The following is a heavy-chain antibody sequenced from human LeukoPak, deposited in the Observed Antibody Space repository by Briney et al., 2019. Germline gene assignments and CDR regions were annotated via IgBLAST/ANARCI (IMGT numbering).Heavy chain of an antibody. V-gene: IGHV3-15*01. J-gene: IGHJ4*02. Sequence: NPGGSLRLSCAASGFTLSNACMSWVRQAPGKGLEWVGRIKSKTGGGTTDYAAQVKGRFTISRDDSKNTLYLQMNSLKTEDTAVYYCTTRYNWNNGVTFDYWGQGTLVTVSS. D-gene: IGHD1/OR15-1a*01. CDR3: TTRYNWNNGVTFDY. CDR1: GFTLSNAC. CDR2: IKSKTGGGTT.